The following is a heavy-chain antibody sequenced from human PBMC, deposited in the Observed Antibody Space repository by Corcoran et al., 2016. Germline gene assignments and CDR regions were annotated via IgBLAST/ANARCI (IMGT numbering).Heavy chain of an antibody. D-gene: IGHD6-19*01. CDR2: ISYDGSNK. J-gene: IGHJ4*01. V-gene: IGHV3-30*18. CDR1: GFTFSSYG. Sequence: QVQLVESGGGVVQPGRSLRLSCAASGFTFSSYGMHWVRQAPGKGLEWVAVISYDGSNKYYADSVKGRFTISRDNSKNTLYLQMNSLRAEDTAVYYCAKDRQVVAIPSRYSSCWSPYFDYWGHGTLVTVSS. CDR3: AKDRQVVAIPSRYSSCWSPYFDY.